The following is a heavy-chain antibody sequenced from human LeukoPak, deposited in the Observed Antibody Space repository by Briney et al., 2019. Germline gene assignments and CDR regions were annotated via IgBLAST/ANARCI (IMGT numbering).Heavy chain of an antibody. V-gene: IGHV3-23*01. CDR1: GFSLRTYA. CDR3: AKGLVVNDNYFDN. J-gene: IGHJ4*02. Sequence: GGSLRLSCAASGFSLRTYAMKWVRQVPGKGLEWVSSIGGRDDTTYYADSVNGRFTISSDFSTNTVSLQMNSLRAEDTAVYFCAKGLVVNDNYFDNWGQGTLVTVSS. CDR2: IGGRDDTT. D-gene: IGHD2-15*01.